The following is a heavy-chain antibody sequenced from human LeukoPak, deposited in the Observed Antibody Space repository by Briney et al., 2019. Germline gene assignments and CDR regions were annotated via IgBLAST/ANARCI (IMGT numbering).Heavy chain of an antibody. D-gene: IGHD5-18*01. CDR2: MNPNSGNT. Sequence: ASVKVSCKASGYTFTSYDINWVRQATGQGLEWMGWMNPNSGNTGYAQKFQGRVTMTRNTSISTAYMGLSSLRSVDTAVYYCARSPYTAILEWYFDYWGQGTLVTVSS. CDR3: ARSPYTAILEWYFDY. CDR1: GYTFTSYD. J-gene: IGHJ4*02. V-gene: IGHV1-8*01.